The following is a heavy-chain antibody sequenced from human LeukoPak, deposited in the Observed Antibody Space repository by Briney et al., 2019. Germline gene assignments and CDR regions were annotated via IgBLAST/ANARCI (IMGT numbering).Heavy chain of an antibody. CDR2: ARNRRNGYST. D-gene: IGHD4/OR15-4a*01. CDR1: GFTFSDHY. J-gene: IGHJ4*02. CDR3: ARIMRVDYGTYYFDY. Sequence: GGSLRLSCAASGFTFSDHYIDWVRQAPGKGLEWVGRARNRRNGYSTQYAASVKGRFTFSRDDSENTVYPQMNSLKTEDTAVYFCARIMRVDYGTYYFDYWGPGTLVTVSS. V-gene: IGHV3-72*01.